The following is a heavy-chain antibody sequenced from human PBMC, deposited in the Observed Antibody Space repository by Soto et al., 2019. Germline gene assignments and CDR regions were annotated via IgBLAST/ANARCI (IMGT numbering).Heavy chain of an antibody. V-gene: IGHV3-23*01. Sequence: VGSLRFSCAASGFTFSSYAMSWVRQAPGKGLEWVSAISGSGGSTYYADSVKGRFTISRDNSKNTLYLQMNSLRAEDTAVYYCSSTYYYDSSGYVEDYWGQGTLVTVT. D-gene: IGHD3-22*01. CDR1: GFTFSSYA. J-gene: IGHJ4*02. CDR3: SSTYYYDSSGYVEDY. CDR2: ISGSGGST.